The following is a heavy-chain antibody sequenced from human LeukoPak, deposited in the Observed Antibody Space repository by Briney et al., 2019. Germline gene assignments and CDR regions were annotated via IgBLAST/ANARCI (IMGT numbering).Heavy chain of an antibody. CDR2: ISGSGGST. J-gene: IGHJ4*02. CDR1: GFTFSSYA. CDR3: AKGDAYYYDSSGY. D-gene: IGHD3-22*01. Sequence: GGSLRLSCAASGFTFSSYAMSWVRQAPGEGLEWVSAISGSGGSTYYADSVKGRFTISRDNSKNTLYLQMNSLRAEDTAVYYCAKGDAYYYDSSGYWGQGTLVTVSS. V-gene: IGHV3-23*01.